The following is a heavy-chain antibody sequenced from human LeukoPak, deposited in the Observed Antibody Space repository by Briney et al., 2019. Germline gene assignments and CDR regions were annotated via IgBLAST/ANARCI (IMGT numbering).Heavy chain of an antibody. CDR2: IKQEGSEK. D-gene: IGHD3-10*01. V-gene: IGHV3-7*01. J-gene: IGHJ4*02. CDR3: ARAVWGVIRENRYYFDY. Sequence: GGSLRLSCAASGFTFSSYWVSWVRQAPGKGLEWVANIKQEGSEKYYVDSVKGRFTISRDNAKNSLYLQMNSLRAEDTAVYYCARAVWGVIRENRYYFDYWGQGTLVTVSS. CDR1: GFTFSSYW.